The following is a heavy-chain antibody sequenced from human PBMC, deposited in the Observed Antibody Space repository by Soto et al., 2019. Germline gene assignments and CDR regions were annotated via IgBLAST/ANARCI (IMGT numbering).Heavy chain of an antibody. CDR3: ARALYDSSGYYYPIWFDP. Sequence: QLQLQESGSGLVKPSQTLSLTCAVSGGSISSGGYSWSWIRQPPGKGLEWIGYIYHSGSTYYNPSLKRRVTKSVDRSKNQFSLKLSSVTAADTAVYYCARALYDSSGYYYPIWFDPWGQGTLVTVSS. CDR2: IYHSGST. D-gene: IGHD3-22*01. CDR1: GGSISSGGYS. V-gene: IGHV4-30-2*01. J-gene: IGHJ5*02.